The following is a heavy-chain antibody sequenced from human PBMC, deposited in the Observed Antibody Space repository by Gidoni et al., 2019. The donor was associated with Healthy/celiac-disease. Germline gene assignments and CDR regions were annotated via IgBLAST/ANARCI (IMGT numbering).Heavy chain of an antibody. CDR1: GYYFTSNW. Sequence: EVQLVQSRAEVKKPGESLKISCKGSGYYFTSNWIGWVLQMPGKGLEWMGIIYPDDSDTKYSPSFQGQVTISADKSINTAYLQWSSLKASDTAIYYCARLPKYCTGGICYRNFPFFDYWGQGTLVTVSS. CDR2: IYPDDSDT. CDR3: ARLPKYCTGGICYRNFPFFDY. V-gene: IGHV5-51*03. J-gene: IGHJ4*02. D-gene: IGHD2-8*02.